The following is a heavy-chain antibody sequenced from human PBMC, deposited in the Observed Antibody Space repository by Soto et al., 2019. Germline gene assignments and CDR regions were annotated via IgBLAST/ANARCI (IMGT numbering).Heavy chain of an antibody. CDR2: ITSDGSST. CDR1: GFTFSSYW. D-gene: IGHD2-15*01. V-gene: IGHV3-74*01. CDR3: VRTSLVVAASTRSDY. Sequence: EVQLVESGGGLVQPGGSLRLSCAASGFTFSSYWMHWVRQAPGKGLVWVSRITSDGSSTSYADSVKGRFTISRDNAKNTLYLQMSSLRAEDTAVYYCVRTSLVVAASTRSDYWGQGTRVTVSS. J-gene: IGHJ4*02.